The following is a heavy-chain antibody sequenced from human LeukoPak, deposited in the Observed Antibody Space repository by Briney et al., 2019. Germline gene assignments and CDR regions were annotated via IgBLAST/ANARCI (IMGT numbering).Heavy chain of an antibody. D-gene: IGHD6-13*01. V-gene: IGHV1-46*03. Sequence: ASVKVSCKASGYTFTSYYMHWVRQAPGQGLEWMGIINPSGDTTSYAQKFQGRVTMTRDTSTSTVYMELSSLRSEDTAVYYCARLVFGIAASHSFDYWGQGTLVTVSS. CDR1: GYTFTSYY. CDR2: INPSGDTT. J-gene: IGHJ4*02. CDR3: ARLVFGIAASHSFDY.